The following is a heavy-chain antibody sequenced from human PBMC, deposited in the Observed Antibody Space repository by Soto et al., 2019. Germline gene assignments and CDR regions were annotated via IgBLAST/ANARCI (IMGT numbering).Heavy chain of an antibody. J-gene: IGHJ6*02. D-gene: IGHD2-2*01. CDR1: GGTFSSYA. V-gene: IGHV1-69*12. Sequence: QVQLVQSGAEVKKPGSSVKVSCKASGGTFSSYAXXXXXXXXXQGXEWMGGIIPIFGTADYAQKFQGRVTITADESXXTAYMXLXSLXSEDTAVXYCARHVPAAGYYYGMDVWGQGTTVTVSS. CDR2: IIPIFGTA. CDR3: ARHVPAAGYYYGMDV.